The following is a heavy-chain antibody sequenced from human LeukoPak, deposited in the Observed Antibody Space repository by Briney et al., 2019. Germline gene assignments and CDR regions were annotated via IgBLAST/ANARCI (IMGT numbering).Heavy chain of an antibody. CDR1: GYTFTGYY. J-gene: IGHJ4*02. D-gene: IGHD3-10*01. CDR3: ARARGGGGGGGIDY. Sequence: ASVKVSCKASGYTFTGYYMHWVRQAPGQGLEWMGWINPNSGGTNYAQKFQGRVTMTRDTSISTAYMELSRLRSDDTAVYYGARARGGGGGGGIDYWGQGTLVTVSS. CDR2: INPNSGGT. V-gene: IGHV1-2*02.